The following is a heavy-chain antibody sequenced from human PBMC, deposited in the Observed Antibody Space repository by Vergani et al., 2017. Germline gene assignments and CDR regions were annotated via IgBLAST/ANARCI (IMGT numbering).Heavy chain of an antibody. CDR2: IIPILGIA. CDR1: GGTFSSYA. CDR3: ARNRGYYGWGSFDP. D-gene: IGHD3-10*01. V-gene: IGHV1-69*04. J-gene: IGHJ5*02. Sequence: QVQLVQSWAEVKKPGYSVQVSCTASGGTFSSYAISWVRQAPGQGLEWKGRIIPILGIANYAQKCPGRVTITADKSTSTDYMELSSLGSEDTAVYYCARNRGYYGWGSFDPWGQGSLVTVS.